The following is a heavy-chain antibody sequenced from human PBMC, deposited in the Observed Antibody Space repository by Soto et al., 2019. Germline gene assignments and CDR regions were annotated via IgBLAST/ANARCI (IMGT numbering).Heavy chain of an antibody. J-gene: IGHJ4*02. CDR2: ISDDGSNK. CDR1: EFTFSTYG. V-gene: IGHV3-30*18. D-gene: IGHD6-13*01. CDR3: AKAHSLYSAIDS. Sequence: GGSLRLSCAASEFTFSTYGMHWVRQAPGKGLEWVAVISDDGSNKYYADSVKGRFTISRDNSKNTLYLQMNSLRPEDTAVYYCAKAHSLYSAIDSWCQATLGPLSS.